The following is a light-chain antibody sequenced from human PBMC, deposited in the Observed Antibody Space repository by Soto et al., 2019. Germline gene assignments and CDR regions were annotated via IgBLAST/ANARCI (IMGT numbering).Light chain of an antibody. CDR3: QQSYSTPF. CDR2: AAS. Sequence: DIQMTQSPSSLSASVGDRVTITCRASQSISSYLNWYQQKPGKAPKLLIYAASSLQSGVPSRFSGRGSGTVFTLTISSLQPEDFATYYWQQSYSTPFFGQGTKLDIK. J-gene: IGKJ2*01. V-gene: IGKV1-39*01. CDR1: QSISSY.